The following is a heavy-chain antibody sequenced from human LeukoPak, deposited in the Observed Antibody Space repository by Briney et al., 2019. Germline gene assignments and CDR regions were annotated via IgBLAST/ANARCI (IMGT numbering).Heavy chain of an antibody. D-gene: IGHD3-22*01. J-gene: IGHJ4*02. V-gene: IGHV3-21*04. CDR2: ISSSSSYI. CDR3: AKDGLSLTYYYDSSGYYFDY. CDR1: GFTFSSYA. Sequence: PGGSLRLSCAASGFTFSSYAMSWVRQAPGKGLEWVSSISSSSSYIYYADSVKGRFTISRDNAKNSLYLQMNSLRAEDTAVYYCAKDGLSLTYYYDSSGYYFDYWGQGTLVTVSS.